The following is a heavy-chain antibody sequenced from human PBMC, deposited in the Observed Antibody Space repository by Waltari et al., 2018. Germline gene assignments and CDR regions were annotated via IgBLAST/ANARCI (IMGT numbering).Heavy chain of an antibody. V-gene: IGHV1-69*02. CDR2: IIPRPVIT. D-gene: IGHD5-12*01. CDR1: GGPFSSVG. J-gene: IGHJ3*01. CDR3: ARRVSTKGAFEV. Sequence: QVQLVQSGAEVKQPGSSVKVSCKSSGGPFSSVGLHWLRQAPGQGLEWMGKIIPRPVITDYEQKFQGRLRITADRATTTGYMELRRLGSEDTAIYYCARRVSTKGAFEVWGRGTLVTVSP.